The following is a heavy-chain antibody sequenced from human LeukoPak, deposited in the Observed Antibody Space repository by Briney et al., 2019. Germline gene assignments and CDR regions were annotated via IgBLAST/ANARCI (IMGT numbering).Heavy chain of an antibody. CDR3: AKEVGYSWYDY. CDR2: ISTSGGDT. J-gene: IGHJ4*02. Sequence: GGSLRLSCAASGFTFTDSAMTWVRQAPGKWLEWVSAISTSGGDTIYTDSVKGRFTISRDNSKNTLYLQMNSLRAEDTAVYYCAKEVGYSWYDYWGQGTLVTVSS. V-gene: IGHV3-23*01. CDR1: GFTFTDSA. D-gene: IGHD6-13*01.